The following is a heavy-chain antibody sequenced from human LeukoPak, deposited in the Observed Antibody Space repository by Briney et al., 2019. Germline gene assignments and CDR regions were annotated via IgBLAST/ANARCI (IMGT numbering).Heavy chain of an antibody. CDR2: IYYSGST. Sequence: SETLSLTCTVSGGSISSGGYYWSWIRQHPGKGLEWIGYIYYSGSTYYNPSLKSRVTISVDTSKNQFSLKLSSVTAADTAVYYCARGRGSSWYYYYYGMDVWGQGTTVTVSS. D-gene: IGHD6-13*01. CDR3: ARGRGSSWYYYYYGMDV. CDR1: GGSISSGGYY. V-gene: IGHV4-31*03. J-gene: IGHJ6*02.